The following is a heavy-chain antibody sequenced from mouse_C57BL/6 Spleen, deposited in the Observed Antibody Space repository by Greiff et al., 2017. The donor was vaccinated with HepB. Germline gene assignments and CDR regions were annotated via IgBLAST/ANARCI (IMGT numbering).Heavy chain of an antibody. CDR3: ARGTTGDY. D-gene: IGHD1-1*01. CDR1: GYTFTSYW. V-gene: IGHV1-50*01. CDR2: IDPSDSYT. J-gene: IGHJ2*01. Sequence: QVQLQQPGAELVKPGASVKLSCKASGYTFTSYWMQWVKQRPGQGLEWIGEIDPSDSYTNYNHKFKGKATLTVDTSSSTAYMQLSSLTSEDSAVYYCARGTTGDYWGQGTTLTVSS.